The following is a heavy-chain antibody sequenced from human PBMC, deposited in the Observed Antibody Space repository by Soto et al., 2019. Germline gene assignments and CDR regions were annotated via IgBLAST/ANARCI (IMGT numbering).Heavy chain of an antibody. CDR2: ISGSGGST. D-gene: IGHD3-3*01. CDR3: AKDRDDFWSGYYPFDY. V-gene: IGHV3-23*01. J-gene: IGHJ4*02. CDR1: GFTFSSYA. Sequence: GGSLRLSCAASGFTFSSYAMSWVRQAPGKGLEWVSAISGSGGSTYYADSVKGRFTISRDNSKNTLYLQMNSLRAEDTAVYYCAKDRDDFWSGYYPFDYWGQGTLVTVSS.